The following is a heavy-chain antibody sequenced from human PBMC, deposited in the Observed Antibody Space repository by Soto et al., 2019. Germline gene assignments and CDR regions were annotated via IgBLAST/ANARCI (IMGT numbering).Heavy chain of an antibody. CDR3: ARDRSVAVAGPGWFDP. CDR1: GGTFSSYA. D-gene: IGHD6-19*01. J-gene: IGHJ5*02. V-gene: IGHV1-69*01. Sequence: SVKVSCKASGGTFSSYAISWVRQAPGQGLEWMGGIIPIFGTANYAQKFQGRVTITADESTSTAYMELSSLRSEDTAVYYCARDRSVAVAGPGWFDPWGQGTLVTVSS. CDR2: IIPIFGTA.